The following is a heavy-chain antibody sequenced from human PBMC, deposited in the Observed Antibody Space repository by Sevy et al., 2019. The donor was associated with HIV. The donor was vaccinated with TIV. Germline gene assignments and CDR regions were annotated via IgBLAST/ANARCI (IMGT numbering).Heavy chain of an antibody. J-gene: IGHJ4*02. Sequence: GGSLRLSCVTSGFTFRTSGMHWVRQSPGKGLEWVAVISYDEAHKNYADSVKGRFSISKDNSKNTLYLQMSSLRTEDTAVYYCARGGGYCGGDCYSIDYWGQGALVTVSS. V-gene: IGHV3-30*03. D-gene: IGHD2-21*02. CDR3: ARGGGYCGGDCYSIDY. CDR2: ISYDEAHK. CDR1: GFTFRTSG.